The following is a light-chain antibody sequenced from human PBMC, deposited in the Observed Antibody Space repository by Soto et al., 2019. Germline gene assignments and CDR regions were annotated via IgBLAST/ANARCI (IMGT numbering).Light chain of an antibody. V-gene: IGLV2-14*01. CDR3: SSFTSSRTWV. Sequence: QSALTQPASVSGSPGQSITISCTGSSSDVGGYDYVSWFQQHPGRAPKLLIYEVITRPSGVSTRFSGSKSANTASLTISGLQPEDEADFYRSSFTSSRTWVFGGGTKLTVL. J-gene: IGLJ3*02. CDR1: SSDVGGYDY. CDR2: EVI.